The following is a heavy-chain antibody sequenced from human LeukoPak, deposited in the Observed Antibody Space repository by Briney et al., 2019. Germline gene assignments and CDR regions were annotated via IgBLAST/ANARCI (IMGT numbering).Heavy chain of an antibody. CDR2: INPSGGST. CDR3: ARDKPADSTGFDY. D-gene: IGHD2-2*01. Sequence: GASVKVSCKASGYTFINYYIHWVRQAPGQGLEWMGIINPSGGSTNYAQKFQGRVTMTRDTSTSTVYMELSSLRSEDTAVYYCARDKPADSTGFDYWGQGTLVTVSS. V-gene: IGHV1-46*01. CDR1: GYTFINYY. J-gene: IGHJ4*02.